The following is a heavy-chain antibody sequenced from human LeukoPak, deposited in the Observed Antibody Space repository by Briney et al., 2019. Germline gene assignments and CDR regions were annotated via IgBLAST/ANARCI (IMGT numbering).Heavy chain of an antibody. CDR2: IYYSGST. D-gene: IGHD6-19*01. J-gene: IGHJ4*02. CDR1: GGSISSSSYY. CDR3: ARLGGGSGWFYFDY. V-gene: IGHV4-39*01. Sequence: PSGTLSLTCAVSGGSISSSSYYWGWIRQPPGKGLEWIGSIYYSGSTYYNPSLKSRVTISVDTSKNQFSLKLRSVTAADTAVYYRARLGGGSGWFYFDYWGQGTLVTVSS.